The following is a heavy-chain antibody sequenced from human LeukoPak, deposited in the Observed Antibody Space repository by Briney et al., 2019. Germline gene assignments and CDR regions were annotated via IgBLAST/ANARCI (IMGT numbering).Heavy chain of an antibody. CDR2: IWYDGSNK. D-gene: IGHD5-18*01. J-gene: IGHJ3*02. CDR1: GFTFSSYG. Sequence: GRSLRLSCAASGFTFSSYGMHWVRQAPGKGLEWVAVIWYDGSNKYYADSVKGRFTISRDNSKNTLYLQMSSLRSEDTAVYYCARSLPLKQLWLLTDAFDIWGQGTMVTVSS. V-gene: IGHV3-33*01. CDR3: ARSLPLKQLWLLTDAFDI.